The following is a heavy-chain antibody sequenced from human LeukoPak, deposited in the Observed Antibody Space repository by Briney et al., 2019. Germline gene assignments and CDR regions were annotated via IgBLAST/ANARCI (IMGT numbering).Heavy chain of an antibody. V-gene: IGHV1-8*01. Sequence: ASVKVSCKASGYTFTSYDINWVRQATGQGLEWMGWMDPNGGNTGYAQKFQGRVTMTKNTSITTAYMELSSLRSEDTAVYYCARALSWTTYSYYYMDVWGKGTTVTVSS. CDR1: GYTFTSYD. D-gene: IGHD3/OR15-3a*01. CDR3: ARALSWTTYSYYYMDV. CDR2: MDPNGGNT. J-gene: IGHJ6*03.